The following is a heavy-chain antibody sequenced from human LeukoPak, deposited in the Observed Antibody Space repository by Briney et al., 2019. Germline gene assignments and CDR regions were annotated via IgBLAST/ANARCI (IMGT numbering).Heavy chain of an antibody. Sequence: PGGSLRLSCAASGFTFSSYGMHWVRQAPGKGLEWVAVISYDGSNKYYADSVKGRFTISRDNAKNSLYLQMNSLRDEDTAVYYCARDGDSSGYYAAFDIWGQGTMVTVSS. CDR1: GFTFSSYG. J-gene: IGHJ3*02. D-gene: IGHD3-22*01. CDR3: ARDGDSSGYYAAFDI. CDR2: ISYDGSNK. V-gene: IGHV3-30*03.